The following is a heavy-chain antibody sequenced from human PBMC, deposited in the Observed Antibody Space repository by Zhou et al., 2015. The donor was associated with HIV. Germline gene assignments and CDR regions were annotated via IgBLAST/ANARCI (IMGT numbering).Heavy chain of an antibody. CDR2: ISYDGRHE. CDR3: ARGTSYATRGYYYMAV. J-gene: IGHJ6*03. V-gene: IGHV3-30*09. D-gene: IGHD2-8*01. CDR1: GFNFRSYA. Sequence: VQLVESGGGLVQPGGSLRLSCVASGFNFRSYAMHWVRQGPGKGLEWVAVISYDGRHEFYADSARGRCAISRDDSTKMVYLEITNLTPEDTAIYYCARGTSYATRGYYYMAVWGNGTTVSVSS.